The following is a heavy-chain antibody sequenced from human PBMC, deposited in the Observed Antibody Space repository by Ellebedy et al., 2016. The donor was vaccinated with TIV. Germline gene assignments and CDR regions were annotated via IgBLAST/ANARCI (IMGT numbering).Heavy chain of an antibody. Sequence: GESLKISCAASGFTLNSAWMHWVRQAPGKGLEWVSSIRSTGSDKYYAESVKGRFTISRDNAQDTLFLQMNSLRAEDTAVYFCSRGWSTPDSWGQGTLVIVSS. J-gene: IGHJ4*02. CDR2: IRSTGSDK. CDR3: SRGWSTPDS. V-gene: IGHV3-21*06. CDR1: GFTLNSAW. D-gene: IGHD2-15*01.